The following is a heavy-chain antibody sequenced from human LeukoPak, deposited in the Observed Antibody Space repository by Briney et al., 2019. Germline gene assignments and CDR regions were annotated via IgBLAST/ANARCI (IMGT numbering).Heavy chain of an antibody. D-gene: IGHD5-12*01. CDR3: ARDLVATITNY. CDR2: ISSSGSTI. Sequence: GGSLRLSCAASGLTFSDYYMSWIRQAPGKGLEWVSYISSSGSTIYYADSVKGRFTISRDNAKNSLYLQMNSLRAEDTAVYYCARDLVATITNYWGQGTLVTVSS. V-gene: IGHV3-11*01. CDR1: GLTFSDYY. J-gene: IGHJ4*02.